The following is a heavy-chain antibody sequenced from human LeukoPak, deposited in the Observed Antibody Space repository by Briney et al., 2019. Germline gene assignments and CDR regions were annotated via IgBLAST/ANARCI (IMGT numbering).Heavy chain of an antibody. V-gene: IGHV1-3*01. Sequence: ASVKVSCKASGYTFTSYGISWVRQAPGQRLEWMGWINAGNGNTKYSQKFQGRVTITRDTSASTAYMELSSLRSEDTAVYYCARTSSTGRKYYFDYWGQGTLVTVSS. CDR3: ARTSSTGRKYYFDY. D-gene: IGHD3-10*01. J-gene: IGHJ4*02. CDR2: INAGNGNT. CDR1: GYTFTSYG.